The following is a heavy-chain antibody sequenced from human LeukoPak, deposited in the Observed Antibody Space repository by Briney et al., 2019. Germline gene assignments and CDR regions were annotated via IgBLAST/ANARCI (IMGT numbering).Heavy chain of an antibody. CDR3: ARHANYYGSGSYLNWFDL. Sequence: SETLSLTCTVSGGSITTRSHFWGWIRQPPGKGLDWIGTIYDSGSTYYYPSLKSRVIISVDKYQNQFSLRLTSVTAADTAVYYCARHANYYGSGSYLNWFDLWGQGTRVTVSS. J-gene: IGHJ5*02. CDR1: GGSITTRSHF. CDR2: IYDSGST. V-gene: IGHV4-39*01. D-gene: IGHD3-10*01.